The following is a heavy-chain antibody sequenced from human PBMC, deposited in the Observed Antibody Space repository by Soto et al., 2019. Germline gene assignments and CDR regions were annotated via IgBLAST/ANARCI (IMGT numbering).Heavy chain of an antibody. CDR3: AKQQGPGTPYYYAMDV. D-gene: IGHD1-1*01. J-gene: IGHJ6*02. V-gene: IGHV3-23*01. Sequence: EVQLLESGGGLVQPGGSLRLSCAASGFTFSSYAMGWVRQAPGKGLEWVSVIRSRGDRTYYADSVKGRFTISRDNSKNTLYMQMNSLRAEDTAVYYCAKQQGPGTPYYYAMDVWGQGTTVTVSS. CDR2: IRSRGDRT. CDR1: GFTFSSYA.